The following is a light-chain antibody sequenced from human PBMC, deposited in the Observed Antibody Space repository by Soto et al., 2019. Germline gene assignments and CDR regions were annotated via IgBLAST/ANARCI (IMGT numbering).Light chain of an antibody. CDR2: AAS. CDR3: QQLNSYPLT. CDR1: QGISSY. V-gene: IGKV1-9*01. Sequence: DIKLTQSPSFLSASVGDRVTITCRASQGISSYLAWYQQKPGKAPKLLIYAASTLQSGVPSRFSGSGSGTEFTLTISSLQHEDFATYYCQQLNSYPLTFGPGTKVDIK. J-gene: IGKJ3*01.